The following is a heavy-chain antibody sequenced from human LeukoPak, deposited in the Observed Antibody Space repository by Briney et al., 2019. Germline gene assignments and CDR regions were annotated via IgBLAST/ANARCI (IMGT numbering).Heavy chain of an antibody. D-gene: IGHD1-26*01. Sequence: SVKVSSKAPGGTFSSYSITWVRQAPGQGLEWMGGVAPLLETTNYAPKFRGRMTITADESTSTAYMELTSLRSDDTAVYYCARDRIVGALGWLDPWGQGTLVTVSS. V-gene: IGHV1-69*01. CDR2: VAPLLETT. CDR3: ARDRIVGALGWLDP. J-gene: IGHJ5*02. CDR1: GGTFSSYS.